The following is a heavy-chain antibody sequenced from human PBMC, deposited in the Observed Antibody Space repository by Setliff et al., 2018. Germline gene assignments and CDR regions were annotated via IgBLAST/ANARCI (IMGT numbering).Heavy chain of an antibody. V-gene: IGHV4-39*07. Sequence: PSETLSLTCTVSGGSISSNNSYWGWIRQPPGKGLEWIGTISYSGSTYYNPSLKSRVTISVDTSKSQFSLKLSSVTAADTALYYCARDSVNLRKWDFWGQGTLVTVSS. CDR1: GGSISSNNSY. J-gene: IGHJ4*02. CDR3: ARDSVNLRKWDF. CDR2: ISYSGST. D-gene: IGHD1-26*01.